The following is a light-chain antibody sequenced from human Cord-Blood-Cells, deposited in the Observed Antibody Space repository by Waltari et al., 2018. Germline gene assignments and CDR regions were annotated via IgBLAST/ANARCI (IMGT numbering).Light chain of an antibody. CDR2: AAS. Sequence: DIQVTQSPSSLSASVGDRVTITCRASQSISSYLNWYQQKPGKAPKLLIYAASSLQSGVPSRFSGSGSGTDFTLTISSLQPEYFATYYCQQSYSTPTFGGGTKVEIK. V-gene: IGKV1-39*01. CDR1: QSISSY. CDR3: QQSYSTPT. J-gene: IGKJ4*01.